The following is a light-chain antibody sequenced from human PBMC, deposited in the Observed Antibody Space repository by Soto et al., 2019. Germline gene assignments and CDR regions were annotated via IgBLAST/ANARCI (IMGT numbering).Light chain of an antibody. CDR1: QSVSSN. CDR3: QQYNNWPLT. J-gene: IGKJ4*01. CDR2: GAS. V-gene: IGKV3-15*01. Sequence: EIVMTQSPATLSVSPGERATLSCRASQSVSSNLAWYQQKPGQAPRLLIYGASTRATGIPARFSGSGSGTEFTLTISSLQSEDFAAYYCQQYNNWPLTFGGGTKVDI.